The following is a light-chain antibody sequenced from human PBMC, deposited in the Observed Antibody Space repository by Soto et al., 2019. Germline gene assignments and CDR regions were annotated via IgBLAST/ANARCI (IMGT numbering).Light chain of an antibody. J-gene: IGKJ3*01. CDR2: WGS. V-gene: IGKV2-28*01. Sequence: DIVMTQSPLSLPVTPGEPASISCRSSQSLLHSNGYTYLDWYLQKPGQSPQLLIYWGSNRASGVPDRFSRSGSGTDFTLKISRVEAEDVGVYYCMQALQTPLTFGPGTKVDIK. CDR1: QSLLHSNGYTY. CDR3: MQALQTPLT.